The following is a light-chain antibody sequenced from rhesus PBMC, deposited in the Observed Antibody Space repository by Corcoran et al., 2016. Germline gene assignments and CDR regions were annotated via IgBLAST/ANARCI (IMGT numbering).Light chain of an antibody. V-gene: IGKV1-25*01. CDR1: QGITND. CDR3: QHYYTTPWT. CDR2: EAS. Sequence: DIQMTQSPSSLSASVGDRVTITCRASQGITNDLAWYQQRPGETPKLLIYEASILQSGIPSRFSGSISGTDFTLTIRSLQSEDFATYYCQHYYTTPWTFGPGTKVEIK. J-gene: IGKJ1*01.